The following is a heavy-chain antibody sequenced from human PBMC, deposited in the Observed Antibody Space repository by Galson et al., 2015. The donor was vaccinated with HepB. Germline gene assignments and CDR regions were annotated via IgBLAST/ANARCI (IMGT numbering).Heavy chain of an antibody. V-gene: IGHV3-48*01. D-gene: IGHD3-3*01. CDR3: ARDSIFAVVVPFDS. Sequence: SLSLSCAASGFTFRSHHMHWVHQTQRKGLEWVAFFGYSGSPMYYADSVRGRFTISRDNAENSLYLQMNSLRAEDTAVYYCARDSIFAVVVPFDSWGQGILVTVSS. J-gene: IGHJ4*02. CDR2: FGYSGSPM. CDR1: GFTFRSHH.